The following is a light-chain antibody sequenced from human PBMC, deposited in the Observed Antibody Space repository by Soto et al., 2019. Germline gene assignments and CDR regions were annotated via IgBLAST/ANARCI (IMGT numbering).Light chain of an antibody. CDR2: AAS. V-gene: IGKV1-39*01. CDR3: QQSYSTPRT. CDR1: QSISTY. J-gene: IGKJ2*02. Sequence: DIQMTQSPSSLSASVGDRVTITCRASQSISTYLNWYQQKVGKAPKLLIYAASSLQRGVPSMFSGSGSATDFTRTISSLHPEDFATYYCQQSYSTPRTFGQGTKLEIK.